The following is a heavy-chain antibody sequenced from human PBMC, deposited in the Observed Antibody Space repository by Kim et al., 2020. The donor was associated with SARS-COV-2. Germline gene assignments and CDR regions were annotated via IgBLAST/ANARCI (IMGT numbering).Heavy chain of an antibody. Sequence: SPKRRVTISVATSKNQFSLKLSSVTAADTAVYYCASHSYSSGWYTDAFDIWGQGTMVTVSS. CDR3: ASHSYSSGWYTDAFDI. D-gene: IGHD6-19*01. J-gene: IGHJ3*02. V-gene: IGHV4-59*08.